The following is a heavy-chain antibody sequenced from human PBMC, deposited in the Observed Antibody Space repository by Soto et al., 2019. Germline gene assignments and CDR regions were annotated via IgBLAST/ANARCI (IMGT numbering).Heavy chain of an antibody. CDR1: GFTFSSYA. CDR2: ISGSGGST. D-gene: IGHD2-15*01. CDR3: AKLFDYCSGGSCYIYYYYYMDV. J-gene: IGHJ6*03. V-gene: IGHV3-23*01. Sequence: GGSLRLSCAASGFTFSSYAMSWVRQAPGKGLEWVSAISGSGGSTYYADSVKGRFTISRDNSKNTLYLQMNSLRAEDTAVYYCAKLFDYCSGGSCYIYYYYYMDVWGKGTTVTVSS.